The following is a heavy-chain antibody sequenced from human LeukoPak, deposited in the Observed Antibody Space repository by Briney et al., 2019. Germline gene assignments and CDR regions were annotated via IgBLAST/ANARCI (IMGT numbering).Heavy chain of an antibody. Sequence: SETLSLTCTVSGGFISNTNYYWGWIRQPPGKGLEWIGSIYYSGSTFYNPSLKSRLTISVDTSKNQFSLKLSSVTAADTAVYYCASSDYGSGKIDYWGQGTLVTVSS. V-gene: IGHV4-39*07. CDR3: ASSDYGSGKIDY. CDR1: GGFISNTNYY. J-gene: IGHJ4*02. D-gene: IGHD3-10*01. CDR2: IYYSGST.